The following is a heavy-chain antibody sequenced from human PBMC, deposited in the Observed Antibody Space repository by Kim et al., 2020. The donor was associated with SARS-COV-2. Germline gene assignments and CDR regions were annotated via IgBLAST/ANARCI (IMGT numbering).Heavy chain of an antibody. V-gene: IGHV3-11*06. CDR2: ISSSSSYT. J-gene: IGHJ6*02. CDR3: ARGDLGNYGSGSYLIRFPYYYYGMDV. Sequence: GGSLRLSCAASGFTFSDYYMSWIRQAPGKGLEWVSYISSSSSYTNYADSVKGRFTISRDNAKNSLYLQMNSLRAEDTAVYYCARGDLGNYGSGSYLIRFPYYYYGMDVWGQGTTGAVSS. CDR1: GFTFSDYY. D-gene: IGHD3-10*01.